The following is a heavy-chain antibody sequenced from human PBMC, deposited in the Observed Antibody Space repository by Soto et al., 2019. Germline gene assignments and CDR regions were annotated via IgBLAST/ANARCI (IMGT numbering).Heavy chain of an antibody. J-gene: IGHJ6*02. CDR3: AREYDFWSGYPQEKYYYYGMDV. V-gene: IGHV7-4-1*01. CDR2: INTNTGNP. Sequence: GASVKVSCKASGYTFTSYAMNWVRQAPGQGLEWMGWINTNTGNPTYAQGFTGRFVFSLDTSVSTAYLQICSLKAEDTAVYYCAREYDFWSGYPQEKYYYYGMDVWGQGTTVTVSS. D-gene: IGHD3-3*01. CDR1: GYTFTSYA.